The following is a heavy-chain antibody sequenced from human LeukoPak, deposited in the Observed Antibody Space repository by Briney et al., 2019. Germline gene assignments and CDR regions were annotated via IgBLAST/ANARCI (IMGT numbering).Heavy chain of an antibody. CDR2: ISSSGSTI. D-gene: IGHD1-26*01. CDR1: GFTFSDYY. CDR3: ARGVRVWELLEIDY. J-gene: IGHJ4*02. V-gene: IGHV3-11*01. Sequence: PGGSLRLSCAASGFTFSDYYMSWIRQAPGKGLEWVSYISSSGSTIYYADSVKGRFTISRDNAKNSLYLQMNSLTAEDTAVYYCARGVRVWELLEIDYWGQGTLGTVSS.